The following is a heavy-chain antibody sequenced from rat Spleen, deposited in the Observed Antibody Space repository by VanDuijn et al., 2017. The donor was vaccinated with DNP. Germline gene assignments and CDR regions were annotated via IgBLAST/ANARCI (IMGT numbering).Heavy chain of an antibody. V-gene: IGHV5-7*01. J-gene: IGHJ2*01. CDR1: GFTFSDYN. Sequence: EVQLVESGGGLVQPGRSLKLSCAASGFTFSDYNMAWVRQAPKKGLEWVATISYDGSSTYYRDSVKGRFTISRDNAKSTLYLQMDSLRSEDTATYYCARPDYWAQGVMVTVSS. CDR3: ARPDY. CDR2: ISYDGSST.